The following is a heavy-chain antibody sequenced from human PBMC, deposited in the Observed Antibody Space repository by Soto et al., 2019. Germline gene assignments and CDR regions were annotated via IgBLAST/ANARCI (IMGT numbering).Heavy chain of an antibody. CDR2: IYYSGST. CDR3: ARDVGSAAVTMVRGVYFDY. Sequence: SETLSLTCTVSGGSISDYYWSWIRQPPGKGLEWIGYIYYSGSTTYNPSLKSRVSISVDTSKNQFSLELRSVTTADTAVYYCARDVGSAAVTMVRGVYFDYWGQGTLVTVSS. V-gene: IGHV4-59*01. J-gene: IGHJ4*02. CDR1: GGSISDYY. D-gene: IGHD3-10*01.